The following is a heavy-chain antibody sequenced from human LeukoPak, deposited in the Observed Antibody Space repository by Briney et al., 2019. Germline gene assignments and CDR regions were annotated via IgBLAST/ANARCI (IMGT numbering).Heavy chain of an antibody. V-gene: IGHV4-30-2*01. CDR2: IYHSGST. D-gene: IGHD5-18*01. Sequence: PSETLSLTCAVSGGSISSGGYSWSWIRQPPGKGLEWIGYIYHSGSTYYNPSLKSRVTISVDRSKNQFSLKLSSVTAADTAVYYCARDSGYSYGSRGFDPWGQGTLVTVSS. CDR3: ARDSGYSYGSRGFDP. CDR1: GGSISSGGYS. J-gene: IGHJ5*02.